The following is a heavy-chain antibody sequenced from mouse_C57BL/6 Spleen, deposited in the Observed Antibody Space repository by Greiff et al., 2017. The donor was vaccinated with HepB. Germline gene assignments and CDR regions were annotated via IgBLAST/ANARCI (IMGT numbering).Heavy chain of an antibody. CDR3: ASPVYYGSSYWYFDV. D-gene: IGHD1-1*01. J-gene: IGHJ1*03. CDR2: IYPGSGST. V-gene: IGHV1-55*01. Sequence: VQLQQPGAELVKPGASVKMSCKASGYTFTSYWITWVKQRPGQGLEWIGDIYPGSGSTNYNEKFKSKATLTVDTSSSTAYMQLSSLTSEDSAVYYCASPVYYGSSYWYFDVWGTGTTVTVSS. CDR1: GYTFTSYW.